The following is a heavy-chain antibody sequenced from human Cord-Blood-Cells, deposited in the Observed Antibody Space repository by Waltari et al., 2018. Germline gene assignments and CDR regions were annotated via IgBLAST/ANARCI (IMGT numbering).Heavy chain of an antibody. J-gene: IGHJ4*02. D-gene: IGHD2-15*01. CDR1: GFTFSSYA. Sequence: QVQLVESGGGVVQPGRSLRLSWAASGFTFSSYAMHWVRQAPGKGLEWVAVISYAGSNKYYEDSVKGRFTISRDNSKNTLYLQMNSLRAEDTAVYYCAREGVVVAADYWGQGTLVTVSS. V-gene: IGHV3-30-3*01. CDR2: ISYAGSNK. CDR3: AREGVVVAADY.